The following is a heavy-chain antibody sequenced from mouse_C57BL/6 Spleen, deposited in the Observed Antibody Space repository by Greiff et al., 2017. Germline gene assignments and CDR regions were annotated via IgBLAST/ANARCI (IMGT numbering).Heavy chain of an antibody. CDR1: GFTFSSYA. CDR2: ISDGGSYT. CDR3: ARAYYYGSSGFAY. J-gene: IGHJ3*01. V-gene: IGHV5-4*03. D-gene: IGHD1-1*01. Sequence: EVKVVESGGGLVKPGGSLKLSCAASGFTFSSYAMSWVRQTPEKRLEWVATISDGGSYTYYPDNVKGRFTISRDNAKNNLYLQMSHLKSEDTAMYYCARAYYYGSSGFAYWGQGTLVTVSA.